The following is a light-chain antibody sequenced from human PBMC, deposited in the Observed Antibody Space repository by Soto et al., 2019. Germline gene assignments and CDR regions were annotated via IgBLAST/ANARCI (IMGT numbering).Light chain of an antibody. CDR2: DAS. CDR1: QSISDR. Sequence: DIQMTQSPSSRSASVGERVTMTCRASQSISDRLAWYQQKPGKAPKLLIYDASTLESGVPSRFSGSGSGTEFTLTITNLQPDDFAIYLCHHYSLVLAFGQGTKVGIK. CDR3: HHYSLVLA. V-gene: IGKV1-5*01. J-gene: IGKJ1*01.